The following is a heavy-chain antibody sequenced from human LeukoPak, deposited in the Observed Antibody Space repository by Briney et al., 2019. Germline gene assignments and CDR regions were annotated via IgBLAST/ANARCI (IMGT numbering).Heavy chain of an antibody. D-gene: IGHD1-1*01. CDR3: ARDYTGSYYYGMDV. Sequence: PRRSLRLSCAAPGFTFSSYAMHWVRQAPGKGLGWVAVISYDGSNKYYAHSVKGPFTISRDNSKNTLYLQMNSLRAEDTAVYYCARDYTGSYYYGMDVWGQGTTVTVSS. CDR1: GFTFSSYA. CDR2: ISYDGSNK. V-gene: IGHV3-30-3*01. J-gene: IGHJ6*02.